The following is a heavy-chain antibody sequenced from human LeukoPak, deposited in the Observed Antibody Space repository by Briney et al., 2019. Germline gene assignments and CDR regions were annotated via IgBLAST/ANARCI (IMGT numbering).Heavy chain of an antibody. CDR3: VRYSTGWFGSCDY. Sequence: PSDTLSLTCVVSDYSISSGYHWGWIRQPPGKGLEWIGSMYHSGCTYYNPSLKSRVTISVDMSKNQFSLQLSSVTAADTAVYYCVRYSTGWFGSCDYWGQGTLVTVSS. CDR2: MYHSGCT. J-gene: IGHJ4*02. D-gene: IGHD6-19*01. CDR1: DYSISSGYH. V-gene: IGHV4-38-2*01.